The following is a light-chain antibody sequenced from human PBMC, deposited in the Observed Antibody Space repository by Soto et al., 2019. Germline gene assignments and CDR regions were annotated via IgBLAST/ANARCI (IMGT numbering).Light chain of an antibody. J-gene: IGKJ5*01. V-gene: IGKV3-15*01. CDR2: GAS. CDR1: QSVSSY. CDR3: QQYNNWPPIT. Sequence: EIVMTQSPATLSVYPGERATFSCRASQSVSSYLAWYQQKPGQAPRLLIYGASTRATGIPARFSGSGSGTEFTLTISSLQSEDFAVYYCQQYNNWPPITFGQGTRLKIK.